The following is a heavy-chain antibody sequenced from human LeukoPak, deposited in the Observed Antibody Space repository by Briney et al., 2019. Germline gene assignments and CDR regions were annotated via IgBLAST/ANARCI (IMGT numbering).Heavy chain of an antibody. J-gene: IGHJ4*02. CDR1: GGSISTSDYN. CDR3: ARTGMVGAADY. CDR2: INYSGNT. V-gene: IGHV4-39*01. D-gene: IGHD2-15*01. Sequence: SETLSLTCTVSGGSISTSDYNWGCIRQPPGKGLEWVGSINYSGNTYYNPSLKSRVTISVDTSKNQFSLKLSSVTAVDTAVYYCARTGMVGAADYWGQGTLVTVSS.